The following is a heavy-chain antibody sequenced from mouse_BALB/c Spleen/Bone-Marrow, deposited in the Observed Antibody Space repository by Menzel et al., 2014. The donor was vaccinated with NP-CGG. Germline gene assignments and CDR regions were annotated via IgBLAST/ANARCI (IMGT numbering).Heavy chain of an antibody. V-gene: IGHV5-6*02. Sequence: DVKLVESGGDLVKPGGSLKLSCVASGFTFSSYGMSWVRQTPDKRLEWVATISSGGSYTYYPDSVKGRFTNSRDNAKNTLYLQMSSLKSEDTAMYYCGRNYYGSSYYFDYWGQGTTLTVSS. CDR3: GRNYYGSSYYFDY. J-gene: IGHJ2*01. CDR1: GFTFSSYG. D-gene: IGHD1-1*01. CDR2: ISSGGSYT.